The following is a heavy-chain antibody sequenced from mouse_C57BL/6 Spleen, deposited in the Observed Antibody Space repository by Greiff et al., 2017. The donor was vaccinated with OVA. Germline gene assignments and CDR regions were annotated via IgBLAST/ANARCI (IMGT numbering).Heavy chain of an antibody. CDR2: IHPGSGGT. V-gene: IGHV1-54*01. D-gene: IGHD2-2*01. CDR3: ARADGYDEGHAMDY. Sequence: VQLQESGAELVRPGTSVKVSCKASGYAFTNYLIEWVKQRPGQGLEWIGVIHPGSGGTNYNEKFKGKATLHADKSSSTAYIPLSSLISEDSAVYFGARADGYDEGHAMDYWGQGTSVTVSS. J-gene: IGHJ4*01. CDR1: GYAFTNYL.